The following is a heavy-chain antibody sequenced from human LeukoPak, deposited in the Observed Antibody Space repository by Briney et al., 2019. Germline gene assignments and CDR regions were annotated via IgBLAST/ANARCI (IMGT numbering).Heavy chain of an antibody. CDR2: ISGSGGST. V-gene: IGHV3-23*01. CDR3: AKLYDYVWGSCRSIFDY. D-gene: IGHD3-16*02. CDR1: GFTFSSYA. Sequence: PGGSLRLSCAASGFTFSSYAMSWIRQAPGKGLEWVSAISGSGGSTYYADSVKGRFTISRDNSKNTLYLQMNSLRAEDTAVYYCAKLYDYVWGSCRSIFDYWGQGTLVTVSS. J-gene: IGHJ4*02.